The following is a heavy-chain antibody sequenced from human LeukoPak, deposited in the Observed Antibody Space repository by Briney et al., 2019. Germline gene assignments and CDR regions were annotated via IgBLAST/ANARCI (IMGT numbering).Heavy chain of an antibody. CDR3: AREYSNSQFDY. CDR2: INPSSGST. V-gene: IGHV1-46*01. J-gene: IGHJ4*02. Sequence: ASVKVSCKASGYTFTNYYIHWVRQAPGQGLEWMAIINPSSGSTSYAQKFQGRVTMTRDTPTSTVYMELSSLRSEDTAMYYCAREYSNSQFDYWGQGTLVTVSS. CDR1: GYTFTNYY. D-gene: IGHD6-13*01.